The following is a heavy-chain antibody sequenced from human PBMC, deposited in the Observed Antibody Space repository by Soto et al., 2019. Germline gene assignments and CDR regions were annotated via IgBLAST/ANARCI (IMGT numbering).Heavy chain of an antibody. Sequence: QVQLVESGGGLVKAGGSLRLSCAASGFIFSDYYMTWIRQAPGKGLEWLSCSSNRDRSTYYADSVKDRFVVSKDNAKNLVYLQMNSLRAEVTAVYFCARAWKIEKFGVISMSKGLDVWGQGTTVTVSS. CDR1: GFIFSDYY. CDR2: SSNRDRST. V-gene: IGHV3-11*01. D-gene: IGHD3-3*01. CDR3: ARAWKIEKFGVISMSKGLDV. J-gene: IGHJ6*02.